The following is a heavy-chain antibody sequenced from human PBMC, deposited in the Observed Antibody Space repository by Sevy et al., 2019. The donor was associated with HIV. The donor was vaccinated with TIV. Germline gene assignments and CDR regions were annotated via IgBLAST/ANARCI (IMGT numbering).Heavy chain of an antibody. Sequence: GGSLRLSCTASGFTFSDYYMSGIRQAPWNGLEWISYISSRDYFIYYADSVKGRFTISRDNAKNSMFLHMSSLRAEDTALYYCARVRYTYGNFFFDYWGQGTLVTVSS. D-gene: IGHD5-18*01. CDR2: ISSRDYFI. V-gene: IGHV3-11*01. CDR3: ARVRYTYGNFFFDY. CDR1: GFTFSDYY. J-gene: IGHJ4*02.